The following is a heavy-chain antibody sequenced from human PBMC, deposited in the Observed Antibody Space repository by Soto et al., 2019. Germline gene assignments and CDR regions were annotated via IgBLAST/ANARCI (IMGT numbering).Heavy chain of an antibody. V-gene: IGHV3-74*01. J-gene: IGHJ4*02. D-gene: IGHD4-17*01. CDR2: ISNDGSIT. Sequence: LRLSCAASGFIFSGSSMHWVRQTPGTGLVWVSRISNDGSITNYADSVKGRFTISRDNAKNTLYLQMNSLRAEDTAVYYCAKDSDYGYSFDYWGQGTLVTVS. CDR1: GFIFSGSS. CDR3: AKDSDYGYSFDY.